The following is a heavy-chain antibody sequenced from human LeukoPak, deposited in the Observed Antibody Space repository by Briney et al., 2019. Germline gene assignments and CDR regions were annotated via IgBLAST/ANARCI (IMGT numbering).Heavy chain of an antibody. Sequence: ASVKVSCKTSGYTFTDYFIHWVRQAPGQGLEWMGRVNSNSAVAESEEKFQGRVTVTRDTSIRTVYMELFRLTSDDTAIYYCARDLSSTPHWEIDYWGQGTLVTVSS. J-gene: IGHJ4*02. V-gene: IGHV1-2*06. CDR3: ARDLSSTPHWEIDY. CDR2: VNSNSAVA. D-gene: IGHD7-27*01. CDR1: GYTFTDYF.